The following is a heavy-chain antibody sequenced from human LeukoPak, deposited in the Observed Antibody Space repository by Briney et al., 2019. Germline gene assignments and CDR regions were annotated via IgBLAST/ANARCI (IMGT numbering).Heavy chain of an antibody. Sequence: SETLSLTCTVSGGSISSYYWSWIRQPAGKGLEWIGRIYTSGSTNYNPSLKSRVTMSVDTSKNQFSLKLSSVTAADTAVYYCARSGARYCSSTSCYRAFDIWGQGTMVTVSS. V-gene: IGHV4-4*07. CDR2: IYTSGST. D-gene: IGHD2-2*01. CDR3: ARSGARYCSSTSCYRAFDI. CDR1: GGSISSYY. J-gene: IGHJ3*02.